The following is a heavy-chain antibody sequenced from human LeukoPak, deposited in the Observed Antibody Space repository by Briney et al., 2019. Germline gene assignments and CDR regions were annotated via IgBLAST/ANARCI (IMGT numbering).Heavy chain of an antibody. D-gene: IGHD4-17*01. CDR2: IIPIFGTA. CDR3: AREGTSYGDYTGGC. J-gene: IGHJ4*02. V-gene: IGHV1-69*13. CDR1: GYTFTSYA. Sequence: SVKVSCKASGYTFTSYAMNWVRQAPGQGLEWMGGIIPIFGTANYAQKFQGRVTITADESTSTAYMELSSLRSEDTAVYYCAREGTSYGDYTGGCWGQGTLVTVSS.